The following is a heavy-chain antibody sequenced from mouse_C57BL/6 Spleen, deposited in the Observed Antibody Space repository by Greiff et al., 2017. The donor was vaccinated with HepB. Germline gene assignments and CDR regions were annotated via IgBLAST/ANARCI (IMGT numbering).Heavy chain of an antibody. Sequence: LQESGAELMKPWASVKLSCTATGYTFTGYWIEWVRQRPGHGLEWIGEILPGSGSTNYNEMLKGKATFTADTSSNTAYMQLSSLTTEDTAIYYWARSHYYYGSPPWFAYWGQGTLVTVSA. CDR3: ARSHYYYGSPPWFAY. CDR1: GYTFTGYW. V-gene: IGHV1-9*01. D-gene: IGHD1-1*01. J-gene: IGHJ3*01. CDR2: ILPGSGST.